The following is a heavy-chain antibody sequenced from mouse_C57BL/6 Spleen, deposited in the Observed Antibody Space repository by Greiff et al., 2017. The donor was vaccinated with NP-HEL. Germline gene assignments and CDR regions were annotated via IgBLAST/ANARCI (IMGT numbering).Heavy chain of an antibody. D-gene: IGHD2-1*01. CDR1: GFTFSDYG. CDR2: ISSGSSTI. J-gene: IGHJ4*01. V-gene: IGHV5-17*01. CDR3: ARDLLGVDY. Sequence: EVKLVESGGGLVKPGGSLKLSCAASGFTFSDYGMHWVRQAPEKGLEWVAYISSGSSTIYYADTVKGRFTISRDNAKNTLFLQMTSLRSEDTAMYYCARDLLGVDYWGQGTSVTVSS.